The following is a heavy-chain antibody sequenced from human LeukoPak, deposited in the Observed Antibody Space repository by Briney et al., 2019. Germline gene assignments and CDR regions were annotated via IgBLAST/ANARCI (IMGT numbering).Heavy chain of an antibody. CDR2: ISGSGGST. J-gene: IGHJ4*02. D-gene: IGHD3-3*01. Sequence: GGSLRVSCAASGFTFSSYAMSWVRQAPGKGLEWVSAISGSGGSTYYADSVKGRFTISRDNSKNTLHLQMNSLRAEDTGVYYCAKARSYYDFWSGYSLMYYFDYWGQGTLVTVSS. CDR1: GFTFSSYA. V-gene: IGHV3-23*01. CDR3: AKARSYYDFWSGYSLMYYFDY.